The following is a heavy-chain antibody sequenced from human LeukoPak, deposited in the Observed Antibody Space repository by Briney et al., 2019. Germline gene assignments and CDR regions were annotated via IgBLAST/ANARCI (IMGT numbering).Heavy chain of an antibody. J-gene: IGHJ4*02. D-gene: IGHD4-17*01. CDR2: IKQEGSKT. CDR1: GFTFTNYW. Sequence: GRSLRLSCTASGFTFTNYWMSWVRQAPGQGLEWVADIKQEGSKTQYIDSVKDRFTISRDNAKKSLYLQMNSLRAEDTAVYFCAMQFTYGDYRPAGDYWGQGTLVTVSS. CDR3: AMQFTYGDYRPAGDY. V-gene: IGHV3-7*01.